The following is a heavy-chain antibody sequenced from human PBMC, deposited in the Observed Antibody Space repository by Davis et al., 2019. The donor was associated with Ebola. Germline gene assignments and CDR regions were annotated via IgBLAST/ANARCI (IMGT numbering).Heavy chain of an antibody. CDR2: INAGNGNT. Sequence: AASVKVSCKASGGTFSSYAMHWVRQAPGQRLEWMGWINAGNGNTKYSQKFQGRVTITRDTSASTAYMELSSLRSEDTAVYYCARGSVRFLEWLSQNAFDIWGQGTVVTVSS. J-gene: IGHJ3*02. D-gene: IGHD3-3*01. CDR3: ARGSVRFLEWLSQNAFDI. V-gene: IGHV1-3*01. CDR1: GGTFSSYA.